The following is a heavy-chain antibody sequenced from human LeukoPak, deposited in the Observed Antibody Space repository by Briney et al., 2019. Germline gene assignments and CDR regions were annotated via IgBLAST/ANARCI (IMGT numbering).Heavy chain of an antibody. D-gene: IGHD6-19*01. V-gene: IGHV1-18*04. J-gene: IGHJ4*02. CDR3: ARDRGIAVAGRVDY. CDR2: VSAYNGNT. CDR1: GYTFTSYG. Sequence: GASVKVSCKASGYTFTSYGISWVRQAPGQGLEWMGWVSAYNGNTNYAQKLQGRVTMTTDTSTSTAYMELRSLRSDDTAVYYCARDRGIAVAGRVDYWGQGTLVTVSS.